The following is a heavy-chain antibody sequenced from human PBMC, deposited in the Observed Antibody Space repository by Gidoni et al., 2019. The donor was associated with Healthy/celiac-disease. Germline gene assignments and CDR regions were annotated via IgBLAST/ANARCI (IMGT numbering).Heavy chain of an antibody. CDR3: ARPYCSSTSCYDGFLDY. V-gene: IGHV5-51*01. D-gene: IGHD2-2*01. CDR2: IYPGDSDT. Sequence: EVQLVQSGAEVNKPGESLKISCKCSGYSFTSYWIGWVRQMPGKGLEWTGIIYPGDSDTRYSPSFQCQVTISADKSISTAYLQWSSLKASDTAMYYCARPYCSSTSCYDGFLDYWGQGTLVTVSS. J-gene: IGHJ4*02. CDR1: GYSFTSYW.